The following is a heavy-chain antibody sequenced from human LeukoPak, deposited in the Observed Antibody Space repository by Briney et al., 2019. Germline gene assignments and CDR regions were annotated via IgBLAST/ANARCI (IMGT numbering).Heavy chain of an antibody. CDR1: GFTFSSYG. J-gene: IGHJ4*02. D-gene: IGHD5-12*01. Sequence: GGSLRLSCAASGFTFSSYGMHWVRRAPGKGLEWVAVIWYDGSNKYYADSVKGRFTISRDNSKNTLYLQMNSLRAEDTAVYYWSRDLGIVATTPTLLFDYWAQGTLVSVSS. V-gene: IGHV3-33*01. CDR3: SRDLGIVATTPTLLFDY. CDR2: IWYDGSNK.